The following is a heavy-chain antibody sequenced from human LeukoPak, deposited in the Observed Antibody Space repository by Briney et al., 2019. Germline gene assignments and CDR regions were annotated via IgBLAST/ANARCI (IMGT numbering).Heavy chain of an antibody. D-gene: IGHD3-22*01. J-gene: IGHJ4*02. CDR2: ISGSGGNT. Sequence: GGSLRLSCAASGFTFSSYAMSWVRQAPGKGLEWVSAISGSGGNTYYADSVRGRFTISRDNSKNTLYLQMNSLGAEDTAVYYCAKGLGPERISMMGDYWGQGTLVTVSS. CDR1: GFTFSSYA. V-gene: IGHV3-23*01. CDR3: AKGLGPERISMMGDY.